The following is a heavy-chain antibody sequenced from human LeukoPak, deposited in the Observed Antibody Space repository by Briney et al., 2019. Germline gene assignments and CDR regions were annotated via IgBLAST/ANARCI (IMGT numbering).Heavy chain of an antibody. Sequence: PSQTLSLTCTVSGGSISSGSYYWSWIRQPPGKGLEWIGSIYYSGSTYYNPSLKSRVTISVDTSKNQFSLKLSSVTAADTAVYYCARGRITMVRGGDYFDYWGQGTLVTVSS. D-gene: IGHD3-10*01. CDR1: GGSISSGSYY. J-gene: IGHJ4*02. V-gene: IGHV4-39*07. CDR3: ARGRITMVRGGDYFDY. CDR2: IYYSGST.